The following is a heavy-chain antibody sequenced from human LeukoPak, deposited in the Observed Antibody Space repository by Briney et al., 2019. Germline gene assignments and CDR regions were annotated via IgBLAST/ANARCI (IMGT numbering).Heavy chain of an antibody. CDR2: IHPRDSDT. CDR1: GYIFTTSW. V-gene: IGHV5-51*01. D-gene: IGHD6-13*01. Sequence: GQSLKISCKGSGYIFTTSWIGWVRQMPGKGLEWMGIIHPRDSDTRYRPSFQGQVTISADKSISTAYLQWNSLTASDTAMYSCARGIEAAAVTEFDYWGQGTLVTVSS. CDR3: ARGIEAAAVTEFDY. J-gene: IGHJ4*02.